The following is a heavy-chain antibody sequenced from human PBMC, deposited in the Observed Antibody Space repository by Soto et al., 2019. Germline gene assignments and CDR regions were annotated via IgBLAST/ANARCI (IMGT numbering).Heavy chain of an antibody. J-gene: IGHJ6*02. CDR1: GNSISCDY. D-gene: IGHD6-13*01. CDR2: MSYSGGS. V-gene: IGHV4-59*01. Sequence: SEILALTCAFGGNSISCDYWSWIREPRGKGLGWSGYMSYSGGSNYNPTLRSRVTMTVDTSKKQFSLKVKSVSAADTAVYYCARLPLIAADGRYYYYGLDVWGQGTTVTAAS. CDR3: ARLPLIAADGRYYYYGLDV.